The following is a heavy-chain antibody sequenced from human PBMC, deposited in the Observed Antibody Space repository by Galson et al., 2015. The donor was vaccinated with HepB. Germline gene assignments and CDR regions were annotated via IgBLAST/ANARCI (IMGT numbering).Heavy chain of an antibody. CDR1: GGTFSSYA. J-gene: IGHJ6*03. CDR2: IIPILGIA. D-gene: IGHD6-19*01. V-gene: IGHV1-69*10. Sequence: SVKVSCKASGGTFSSYAISWVRQAPGQGLEWMGGIIPILGIANYAQKFQGRVTITADKSTSTAYMELSSLRSEDTAVYYCARESVDSSGWYYYYYYMDVWGKGTTVTVSS. CDR3: ARESVDSSGWYYYYYYMDV.